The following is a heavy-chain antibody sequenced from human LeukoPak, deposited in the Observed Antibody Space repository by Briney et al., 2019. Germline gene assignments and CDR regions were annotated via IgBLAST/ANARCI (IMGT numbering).Heavy chain of an antibody. CDR3: VRDPTGGHSGIDY. Sequence: PGRCLSPACAAAGLTFSSYWMHWVRQEPSKGLVWVSHITNDGSSTTYADSVKGPFTISRSNAKNTLDLQRNRLRTEPMSVYECVRDPTGGHSGIDYWGQGTLVTVSS. CDR2: ITNDGSST. CDR1: GLTFSSYW. D-gene: IGHD4-23*01. V-gene: IGHV3-74*01. J-gene: IGHJ4*02.